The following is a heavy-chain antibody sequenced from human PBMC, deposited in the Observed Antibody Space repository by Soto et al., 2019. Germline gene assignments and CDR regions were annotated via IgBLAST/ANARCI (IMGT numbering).Heavy chain of an antibody. CDR1: GFTFDDYA. D-gene: IGHD6-19*01. J-gene: IGHJ4*02. CDR2: ISWNSGSI. V-gene: IGHV3-9*01. CDR3: AKDKTLSGWYAFDY. Sequence: EVQLVESGGGLVQPGRSLRLSCAASGFTFDDYAMHWVRQAPGMGLEWVSGISWNSGSIGYADSVKGRFTISRDNAKNSLYLQMNSLRAEDTALYYCAKDKTLSGWYAFDYWGQGTLVTVSS.